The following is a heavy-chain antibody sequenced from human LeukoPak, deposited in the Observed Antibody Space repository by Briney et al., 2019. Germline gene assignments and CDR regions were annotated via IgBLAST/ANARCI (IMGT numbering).Heavy chain of an antibody. CDR3: ARTVQRYYYDSTGLRRDAFDI. CDR2: IYHSGST. CDR1: GYSISSGYY. V-gene: IGHV4-38-2*01. J-gene: IGHJ3*02. Sequence: SETLSLTCAVSGYSISSGYYWGWIRQPPGKGLEWSGSIYHSGSTYYNPSLKSRVTISVDTSKNQFSLKLSSVTAADTAVYYCARTVQRYYYDSTGLRRDAFDIWGQGTMVTVSS. D-gene: IGHD3-22*01.